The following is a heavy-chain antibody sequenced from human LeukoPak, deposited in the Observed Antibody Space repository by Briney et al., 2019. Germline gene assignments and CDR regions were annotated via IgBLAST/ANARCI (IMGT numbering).Heavy chain of an antibody. CDR2: IRYDGSNK. CDR1: GFTFSSYC. Sequence: PGGSLRLSCAASGFTFSSYCMHCVRQAPGKGLEWVAFIRYDGSNKYYADSVKGRFTISRDNSKNTLYLQMNSLRAEDTAVYYCAKAFIVVVVAAYDYWGQGTLVTVSS. J-gene: IGHJ4*02. CDR3: AKAFIVVVVAAYDY. V-gene: IGHV3-30*02. D-gene: IGHD2-15*01.